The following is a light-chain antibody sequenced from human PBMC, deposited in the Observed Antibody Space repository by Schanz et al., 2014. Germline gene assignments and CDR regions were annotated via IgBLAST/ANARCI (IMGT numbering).Light chain of an antibody. CDR3: QQYGGSYT. CDR2: GAS. J-gene: IGKJ2*01. Sequence: EIVLTQSPGTLSLSPGERATLSCRARQSVSSNLAWYQQKPGQAPRLLIYGASTRATGIPDRFSGSGSGTDFTLTISRVEPEDFAVYYCQQYGGSYTFGQGTKLEIK. CDR1: QSVSSN. V-gene: IGKV3-20*01.